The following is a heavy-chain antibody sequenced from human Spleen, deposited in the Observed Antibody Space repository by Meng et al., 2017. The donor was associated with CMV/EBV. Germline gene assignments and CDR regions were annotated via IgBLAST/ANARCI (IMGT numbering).Heavy chain of an antibody. CDR2: ISGSGGST. CDR1: GFTFSDYY. D-gene: IGHD3-22*01. CDR3: AKGVTFYYDRAYCDS. V-gene: IGHV3-23*01. J-gene: IGHJ4*02. Sequence: GESLKISCAASGFTFSDYYMSWVRQAPGKGLEWVSAISGSGGSTNYADSVKGRFTISRDNSKNTLYLQMNSLRAEDTAVYYCAKGVTFYYDRAYCDSWGQGALVTVSS.